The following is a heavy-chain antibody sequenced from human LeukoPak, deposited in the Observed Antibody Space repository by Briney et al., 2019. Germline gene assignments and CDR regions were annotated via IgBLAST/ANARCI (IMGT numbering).Heavy chain of an antibody. CDR2: INQDGSES. CDR3: ATGHSYGYEY. J-gene: IGHJ4*02. Sequence: PGGSLRLSCAASGLTFSSYWVTWVRQAPGKGLEWVANINQDGSESYYVDSVKGRFTISRDNAKNSLFLQMNSLRAEDTAVYYCATGHSYGYEYWGQGTLVTVSS. V-gene: IGHV3-7*01. D-gene: IGHD5-18*01. CDR1: GLTFSSYW.